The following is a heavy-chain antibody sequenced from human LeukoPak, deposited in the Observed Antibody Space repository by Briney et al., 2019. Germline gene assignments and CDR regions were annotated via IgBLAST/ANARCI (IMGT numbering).Heavy chain of an antibody. D-gene: IGHD3-10*01. J-gene: IGHJ4*02. Sequence: PGGSLRLSCAASGFTFSSYGMHWVRQAPGKGLEWVAVISYDGSNKYYADSVKGRFTISRDNSKNTLYLQMNSLRAEDTAVYYCAKDRGFGELSPFDYWGQGTLVTVSS. CDR3: AKDRGFGELSPFDY. CDR1: GFTFSSYG. V-gene: IGHV3-30*18. CDR2: ISYDGSNK.